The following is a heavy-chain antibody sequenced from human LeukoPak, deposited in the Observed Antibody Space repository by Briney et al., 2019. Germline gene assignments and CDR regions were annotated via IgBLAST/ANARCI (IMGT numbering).Heavy chain of an antibody. CDR2: IYYSGST. J-gene: IGHJ5*02. V-gene: IGHV4-39*07. CDR3: ARGLQLVRHWFDP. CDR1: GGSISSSSYY. Sequence: SETLSLTCTVSGGSISSSSYYWGWIRQPPGKGLEWIGSIYYSGSTYYNPSLKSRVTISVDTSKNQFSPKLSSVTAADTAVYYCARGLQLVRHWFDPWGQGTLVTVSS. D-gene: IGHD6-13*01.